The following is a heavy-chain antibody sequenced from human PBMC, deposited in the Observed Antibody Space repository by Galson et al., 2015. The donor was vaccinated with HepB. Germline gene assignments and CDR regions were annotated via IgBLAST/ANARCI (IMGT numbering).Heavy chain of an antibody. V-gene: IGHV4-39*01. CDR1: GGSISSSSYY. CDR3: ASHSRWDRDYDSSGYYLGAFDI. J-gene: IGHJ3*02. Sequence: SETLSLTCTVSGGSISSSSYYWGWIRQPPGKGLEWIGSIYYSGSTYYNPSLKSRVTISVDTSKNQFSLKLSSVTAADTAVYYCASHSRWDRDYDSSGYYLGAFDIWGQGTMVTVSS. D-gene: IGHD3-22*01. CDR2: IYYSGST.